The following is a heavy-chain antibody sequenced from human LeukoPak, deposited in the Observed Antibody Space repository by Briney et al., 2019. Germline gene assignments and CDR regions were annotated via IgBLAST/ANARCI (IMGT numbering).Heavy chain of an antibody. J-gene: IGHJ4*02. CDR3: ARDFFPIVVVTAMEIGLFDY. V-gene: IGHV3-48*03. CDR1: GFTFSSYE. CDR2: ISSSGSTI. D-gene: IGHD2-21*02. Sequence: QPGGSLRLSCAASGFTFSSYEMNWVRQAPGKGLEWVSYISSSGSTIYYADSVKGRFTISRDNAKNSLYLQMNSLRAEDTAVYYCARDFFPIVVVTAMEIGLFDYWGQGTLVTVSS.